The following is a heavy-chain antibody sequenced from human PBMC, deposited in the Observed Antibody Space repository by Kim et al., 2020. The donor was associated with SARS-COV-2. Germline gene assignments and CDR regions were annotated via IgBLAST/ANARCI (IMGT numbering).Heavy chain of an antibody. V-gene: IGHV3-74*01. Sequence: VKGRFTISRDNAKNTLYLQMNSLRAEDTAVYYCARVRSIVATIITYGMDVWGQGTTVTVSS. J-gene: IGHJ6*02. D-gene: IGHD5-12*01. CDR3: ARVRSIVATIITYGMDV.